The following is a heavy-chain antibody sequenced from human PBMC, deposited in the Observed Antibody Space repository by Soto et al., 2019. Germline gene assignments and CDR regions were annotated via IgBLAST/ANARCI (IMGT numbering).Heavy chain of an antibody. CDR2: IKSKTDGGTT. D-gene: IGHD4-17*01. CDR3: TTGGYGDYGDAFDI. J-gene: IGHJ3*02. CDR1: GFTFSNAW. V-gene: IGHV3-15*01. Sequence: GSLRLSCAASGFTFSNAWMSWVRQAPGKGLEWVGRIKSKTDGGTTDYAAPVKGRFTISRDDSKNTLYLQMNSLKTEDTAVYYCTTGGYGDYGDAFDIWGQGTMVTVSS.